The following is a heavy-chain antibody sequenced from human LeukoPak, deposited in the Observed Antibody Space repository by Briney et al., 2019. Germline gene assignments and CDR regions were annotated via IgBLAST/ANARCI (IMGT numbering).Heavy chain of an antibody. D-gene: IGHD6-13*01. Sequence: PSETLSLTCAVYGGSFSGYYWSWIRQPPGKGLEWIGEINHSGSTNYNPSLKSRVTISVDTSKNQFSLKLSSVTAADTAVYYCARYSITGYSSSWYRGNWFDPWGQGTLVTVSS. J-gene: IGHJ5*02. CDR1: GGSFSGYY. CDR3: ARYSITGYSSSWYRGNWFDP. V-gene: IGHV4-34*01. CDR2: INHSGST.